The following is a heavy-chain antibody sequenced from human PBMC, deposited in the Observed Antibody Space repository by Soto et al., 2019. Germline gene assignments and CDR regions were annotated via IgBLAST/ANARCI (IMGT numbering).Heavy chain of an antibody. CDR2: IGEDGGIS. V-gene: IGHV3-7*01. CDR1: GFNFKDYW. J-gene: IGHJ3*01. Sequence: EVQLVESGGGLVQPGGSLRLSCAGSGFNFKDYWMTWVRQAPGKGLEWLANIGEDGGISNYVDSVKGRFTISRDNVMNSLDLQINSLRAEDTAVYYCARDRNYHLSGYYDAFDVWGQGTVVTVSS. CDR3: ARDRNYHLSGYYDAFDV. D-gene: IGHD3-9*01.